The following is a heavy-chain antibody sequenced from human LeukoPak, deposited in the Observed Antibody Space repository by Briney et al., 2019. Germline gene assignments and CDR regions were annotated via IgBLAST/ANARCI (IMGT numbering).Heavy chain of an antibody. Sequence: ASVKVSCRASGYTFTGSYIHWVRQAPGQGLEWMGRNNPNSGVTIYAQKFQGRVTLTRDTSITTAYMELSSLRSDDTAVYYCARTDGVDYWGQGTLVTVSS. CDR2: NNPNSGVT. CDR3: ARTDGVDY. V-gene: IGHV1-2*06. D-gene: IGHD4-17*01. J-gene: IGHJ4*02. CDR1: GYTFTGSY.